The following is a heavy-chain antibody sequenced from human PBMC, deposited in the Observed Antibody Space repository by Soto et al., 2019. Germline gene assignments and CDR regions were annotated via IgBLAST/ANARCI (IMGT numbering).Heavy chain of an antibody. CDR2: ISAYNGNT. Sequence: ASVKVSCKASGYTFTSYGISWVRQAPGQGLEWMGWISAYNGNTNYAQKLQGRVTMTTDTSTSTAYMELRSLRSDDTAVYYCARDGDRIAAAGLFDYWGLGTLVTVSS. CDR1: GYTFTSYG. J-gene: IGHJ4*02. CDR3: ARDGDRIAAAGLFDY. V-gene: IGHV1-18*01. D-gene: IGHD6-13*01.